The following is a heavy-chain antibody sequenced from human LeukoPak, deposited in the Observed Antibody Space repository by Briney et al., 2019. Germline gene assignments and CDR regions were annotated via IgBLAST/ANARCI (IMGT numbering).Heavy chain of an antibody. V-gene: IGHV3-7*01. Sequence: GGSLRLSCAASGFTFSSYWMSWVRQAPGKGLEWVANIKQDGSEKYYVDSVKGRFTISRDNAKNTVYLQMNSLRAEDTAVYYCARILRGATTTRYYYYMDVWGKGTTVTISS. CDR2: IKQDGSEK. J-gene: IGHJ6*03. CDR1: GFTFSSYW. CDR3: ARILRGATTTRYYYYMDV. D-gene: IGHD5-24*01.